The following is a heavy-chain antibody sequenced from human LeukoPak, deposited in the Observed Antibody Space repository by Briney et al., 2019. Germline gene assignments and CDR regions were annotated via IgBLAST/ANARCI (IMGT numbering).Heavy chain of an antibody. CDR1: GFTFSSYE. J-gene: IGHJ6*02. CDR3: ARVYCSGGSCYSVVYYYYGMDV. Sequence: PGGSLRLSCAASGFTFSSYEMNWVRQAPGKGLEWVSYISSSGSTIYYADSVKGRFTISRDNAKNSLYLQMNSLRAEDTAVYYCARVYCSGGSCYSVVYYYYGMDVWGQGTTVTVSS. D-gene: IGHD2-15*01. V-gene: IGHV3-48*03. CDR2: ISSSGSTI.